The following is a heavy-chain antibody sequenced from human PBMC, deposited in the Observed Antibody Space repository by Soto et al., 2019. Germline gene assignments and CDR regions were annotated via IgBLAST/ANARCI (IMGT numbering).Heavy chain of an antibody. CDR1: GESISSYY. CDR2: VYRHGST. V-gene: IGHV4-4*07. J-gene: IGHJ5*02. Sequence: SETLSLTCTVSGESISSYYWRLIRPPAGKGLEWIGRVYRHGSTNYNPSLKSRVTMSLDTSNNQFSLKLSSVTAADTAVYYCARDTGSYYPWFDPWGQGTLVTVSS. D-gene: IGHD1-26*01. CDR3: ARDTGSYYPWFDP.